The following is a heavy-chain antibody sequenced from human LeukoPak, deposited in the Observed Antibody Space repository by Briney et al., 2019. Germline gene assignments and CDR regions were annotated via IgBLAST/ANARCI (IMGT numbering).Heavy chain of an antibody. V-gene: IGHV1-2*04. CDR1: GYTFTGYY. CDR2: INPNNGGT. J-gene: IGHJ4*02. Sequence: ASVKVSCKASGYTFTGYYMHWVRQAPGQGLEWMGWINPNNGGTYYAQNFQGWVTMTRDTSISTAYMELSRLRSDDTAVYYCARGLVPYDSSDMDYWGQGTLVTVSS. D-gene: IGHD3-22*01. CDR3: ARGLVPYDSSDMDY.